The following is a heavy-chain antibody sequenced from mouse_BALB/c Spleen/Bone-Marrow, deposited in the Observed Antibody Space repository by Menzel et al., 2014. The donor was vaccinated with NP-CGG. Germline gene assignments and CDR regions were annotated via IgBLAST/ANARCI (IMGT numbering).Heavy chain of an antibody. CDR1: GFNIKDTY. J-gene: IGHJ3*01. V-gene: IGHV14-3*02. CDR3: ALFYYGSSGFAY. Sequence: EVQLQQSGAELVKPGASVKLSCTASGFNIKDTYMHWVKRRPEQGLEWIGGIDPANGNTKYDPKFQGKATITADTSSNTAYLQLSSLTSEDTAVYYCALFYYGSSGFAYWGQGTLVTASA. CDR2: IDPANGNT. D-gene: IGHD1-1*01.